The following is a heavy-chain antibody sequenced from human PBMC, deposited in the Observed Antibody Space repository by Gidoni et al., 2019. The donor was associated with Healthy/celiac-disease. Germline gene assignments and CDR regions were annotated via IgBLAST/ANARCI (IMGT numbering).Heavy chain of an antibody. CDR2: ISYDGSNK. Sequence: QVQLVESGGGVVQPGRSLRLSCAASGFTFSRYGMHWVRQAPGKGLEWVAVISYDGSNKYYADSVKGRFTISRDNSKNTLYLQMNSLRAEDTAVYYCAKGLYYYDSSGYLGAFDIWGQGTMVTVSS. D-gene: IGHD3-22*01. V-gene: IGHV3-30*18. CDR1: GFTFSRYG. J-gene: IGHJ3*02. CDR3: AKGLYYYDSSGYLGAFDI.